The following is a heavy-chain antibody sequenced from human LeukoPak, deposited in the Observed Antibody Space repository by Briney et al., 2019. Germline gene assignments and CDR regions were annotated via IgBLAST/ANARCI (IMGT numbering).Heavy chain of an antibody. CDR1: GFTFSSYW. CDR2: IKQDGSEK. Sequence: GGSLRLSCAASGFTFSSYWMSWVRQAPGKGLEWVANIKQDGSEKYYVDSVKGRFTISRDNAKNSLYLQMNSLRAEDTAVYYCARDTSSGWYSFGAFDIWGQGTMVTVSS. CDR3: ARDTSSGWYSFGAFDI. D-gene: IGHD6-19*01. V-gene: IGHV3-7*01. J-gene: IGHJ3*02.